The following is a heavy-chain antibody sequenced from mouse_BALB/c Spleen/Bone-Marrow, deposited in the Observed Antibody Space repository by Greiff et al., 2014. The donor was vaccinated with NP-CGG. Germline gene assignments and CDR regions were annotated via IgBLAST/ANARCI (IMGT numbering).Heavy chain of an antibody. CDR3: AKNWGYGYAMDY. D-gene: IGHD3-1*01. J-gene: IGHJ4*01. CDR1: GFSLTSYG. V-gene: IGHV2-5*01. Sequence: VQLVESGPGLVQPSQILSITCTVSGFSLTSYGVHWVRQSPGKGLEWLGVIWRGGSTGYNAAFMSRLSITKDNSKSQVFFKMNSLQADDTAIYYCAKNWGYGYAMDYWGQGTSVTVSS. CDR2: IWRGGST.